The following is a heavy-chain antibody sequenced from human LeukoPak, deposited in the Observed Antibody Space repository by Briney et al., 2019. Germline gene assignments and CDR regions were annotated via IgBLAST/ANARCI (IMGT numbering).Heavy chain of an antibody. J-gene: IGHJ3*02. D-gene: IGHD2-15*01. V-gene: IGHV1-46*03. CDR2: INPSGGST. Sequence: ASVKVSCKASGYTFTSDYMHWVRQAPGQGLEWMGIINPSGGSTSYAQKFQGRVTMTRDTSTSTVYMELSSLRSEDTAVYYCAREGGYCSGGSCSGSAFDIWGQGTMVTVSS. CDR3: AREGGYCSGGSCSGSAFDI. CDR1: GYTFTSDY.